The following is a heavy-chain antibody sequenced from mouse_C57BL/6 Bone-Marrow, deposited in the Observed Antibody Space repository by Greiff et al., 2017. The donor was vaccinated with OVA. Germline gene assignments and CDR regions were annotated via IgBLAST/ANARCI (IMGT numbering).Heavy chain of an antibody. J-gene: IGHJ1*03. Sequence: EVHLVESGPGLVKPSQSLSLTCSVTGYSITSGYYWNWIRQFPGNKLEWMGYISYDGSNNYNPSLKNRISITRDTSKNQFFLKLNSVTTEDTATYYCARDYYYGSSTRYFDVWGTGTTVTVSS. D-gene: IGHD1-1*01. CDR2: ISYDGSN. CDR1: GYSITSGYY. CDR3: ARDYYYGSSTRYFDV. V-gene: IGHV3-6*01.